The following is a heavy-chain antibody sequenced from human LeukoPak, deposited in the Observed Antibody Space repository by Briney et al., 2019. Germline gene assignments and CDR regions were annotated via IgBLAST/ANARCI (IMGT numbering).Heavy chain of an antibody. D-gene: IGHD3-22*01. V-gene: IGHV3-66*02. CDR2: IYDGGHT. CDR3: ARARCDTCGYGS. CDR1: GFAVSNNY. J-gene: IGHJ5*02. Sequence: GGSLRLSCAASGFAVSNNYMSWVRQAPGKGLEWVAVIYDGGHTDYADSVKGRFTISRDSSKNTLYLQMNSPRPEDTAEYYCARARCDTCGYGSWGQGTLVTVSS.